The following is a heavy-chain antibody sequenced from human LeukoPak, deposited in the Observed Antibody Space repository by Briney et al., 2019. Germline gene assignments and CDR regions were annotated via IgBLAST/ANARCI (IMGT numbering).Heavy chain of an antibody. D-gene: IGHD2-15*01. J-gene: IGHJ1*01. V-gene: IGHV3-66*01. CDR3: ASDSYSPEYFQH. CDR1: GFSVSNNY. CDR2: IYSSGST. Sequence: GGSLRLSCAASGFSVSNNYMSWVRQAPGKGLEWVSVIYSSGSTFYADSVKGRFTISRDNSKNTLYLQMNSLRAEDTAVYYCASDSYSPEYFQHWGQGTLVTVSS.